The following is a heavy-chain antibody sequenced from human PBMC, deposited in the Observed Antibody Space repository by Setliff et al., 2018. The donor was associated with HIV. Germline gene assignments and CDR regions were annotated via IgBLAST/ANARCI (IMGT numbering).Heavy chain of an antibody. Sequence: GGSLRLSCTASGVTFSSYWMHWVRQVPGKGLLWVSRINGDGDTTYYADSVKGRFTISRDNAQNTLYLQMNSLRAEDTAVYYCVRAGSDYAYDIWGQGTKVTV. CDR1: GVTFSSYW. V-gene: IGHV3-74*01. CDR2: INGDGDTT. D-gene: IGHD2-21*02. J-gene: IGHJ3*02. CDR3: VRAGSDYAYDI.